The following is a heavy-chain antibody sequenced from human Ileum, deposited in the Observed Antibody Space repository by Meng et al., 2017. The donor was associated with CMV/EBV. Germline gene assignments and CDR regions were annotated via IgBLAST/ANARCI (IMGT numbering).Heavy chain of an antibody. Sequence: QVQLQESGPGLVTPSETLSLTCTVSGDSISSYYWSWIRQPPGKGLEWIGYIYYSGTTNYNPSLKSRVTISIDTSKNQFSLKLTSATAADTAVYYCASGGYYFNYWGQGTLVTVSS. CDR1: GDSISSYY. D-gene: IGHD3-3*01. J-gene: IGHJ4*02. V-gene: IGHV4-59*01. CDR3: ASGGYYFNY. CDR2: IYYSGTT.